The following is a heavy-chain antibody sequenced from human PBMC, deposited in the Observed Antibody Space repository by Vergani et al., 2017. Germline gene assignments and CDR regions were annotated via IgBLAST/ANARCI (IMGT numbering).Heavy chain of an antibody. V-gene: IGHV1-69*06. CDR3: ARDPYYYGSGSSRPYYYYYYGMDV. D-gene: IGHD3-10*01. CDR2: IIPIFGTA. Sequence: QVQLVQSGAEVKKPGSSVKVSCKASGGTFSSYAISWVRQAPGQGLEWMGGIIPIFGTANYAQKFQGRVTITADKSTSTAYMERSSLRSEDTAVYYGARDPYYYGSGSSRPYYYYYYGMDVWGQGTTVTVSS. J-gene: IGHJ6*02. CDR1: GGTFSSYA.